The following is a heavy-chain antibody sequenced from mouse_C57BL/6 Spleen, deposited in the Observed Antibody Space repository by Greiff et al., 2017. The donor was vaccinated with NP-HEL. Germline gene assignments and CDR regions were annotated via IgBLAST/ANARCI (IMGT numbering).Heavy chain of an antibody. CDR2: INPSNGGK. J-gene: IGHJ4*01. CDR1: GYTFTSYW. Sequence: QVQLQQSGTELVKPGASVKLSCKASGYTFTSYWMHWVKQRPGQGLEWIGNINPSNGGKNYKEKCKSKATLTVDKSSSTAYMQLSSLTSEDSAVYYCARDYGSSYDAMDYWGQGTSVTVSS. V-gene: IGHV1-53*01. D-gene: IGHD1-1*01. CDR3: ARDYGSSYDAMDY.